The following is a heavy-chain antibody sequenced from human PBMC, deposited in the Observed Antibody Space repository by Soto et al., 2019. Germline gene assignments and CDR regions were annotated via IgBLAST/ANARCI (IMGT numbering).Heavy chain of an antibody. D-gene: IGHD1-7*01. Sequence: SETLSLTCAVPGGSISSSSYYWGWIRQPPGKGLEWIGSIYYSGSTYYNPSLKSRVTISVDTSKNQFSLKLSSVTAADTAVYYCASILNYNIHSDYWGQGTLVTVSS. V-gene: IGHV4-39*01. CDR3: ASILNYNIHSDY. CDR2: IYYSGST. CDR1: GGSISSSSYY. J-gene: IGHJ4*02.